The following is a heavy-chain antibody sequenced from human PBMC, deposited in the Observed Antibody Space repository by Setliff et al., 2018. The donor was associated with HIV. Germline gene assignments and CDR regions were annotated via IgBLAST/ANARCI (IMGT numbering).Heavy chain of an antibody. CDR2: INTRGNT. J-gene: IGHJ5*02. CDR1: CDSISNYF. Sequence: SETLSLTCSVSCDSISNYFWTWIRQPAGKGLEWIGRINTRGNTNYNPSLKSRVTMSIDTSKSQFSLNLASVTAADTAVYYCARDDSVWGGNNWFETWGQGTLVTVSS. D-gene: IGHD3-16*01. CDR3: ARDDSVWGGNNWFET. V-gene: IGHV4-4*07.